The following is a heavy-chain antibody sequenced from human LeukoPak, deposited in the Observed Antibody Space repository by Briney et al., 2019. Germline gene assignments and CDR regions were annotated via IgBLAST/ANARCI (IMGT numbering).Heavy chain of an antibody. J-gene: IGHJ4*02. CDR1: GGTFSSYA. CDR3: AREWSTYDILTGYLRS. Sequence: SVKVSCKASGGTFSSYAISWVRQAPGQGLEWMGGIIPIFGTANYAQKFRGRVTITADESTSTAYMELSSLRSEDTAVYYCAREWSTYDILTGYLRSWGQGTLVTVSS. CDR2: IIPIFGTA. V-gene: IGHV1-69*01. D-gene: IGHD3-9*01.